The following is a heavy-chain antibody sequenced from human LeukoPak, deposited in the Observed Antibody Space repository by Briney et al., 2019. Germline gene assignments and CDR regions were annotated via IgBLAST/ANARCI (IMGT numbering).Heavy chain of an antibody. CDR2: ISGYNGDT. CDR3: ARGSRWLVRGYFDY. D-gene: IGHD6-19*01. CDR1: GYIFTKHG. V-gene: IGHV1-18*01. Sequence: ASVKDSCKVSGYIFTKHGISWVRQAPGQGLEWMAWISGYNGDTKYAQNFQGRVTLTTDTSTSTAYMEVRSLRSEDTAVYYCARGSRWLVRGYFDYWGQGTLVTVSS. J-gene: IGHJ4*02.